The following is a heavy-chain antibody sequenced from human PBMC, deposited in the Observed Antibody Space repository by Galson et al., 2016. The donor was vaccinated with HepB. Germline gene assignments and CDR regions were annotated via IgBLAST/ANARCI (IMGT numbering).Heavy chain of an antibody. D-gene: IGHD2-2*01. CDR1: GGSISSGSYY. V-gene: IGHV4-61*02. CDR2: MYTSGST. Sequence: TLSLTCTVSGGSISSGSYYWSWIRQPAGKGLEWIGRMYTSGSTNYNPSLKSRVTISVDTSKNQFSLKLSSVTAADTAVYYWARENNAGYHTIFDYWGQGTLVTDSS. J-gene: IGHJ4*02. CDR3: ARENNAGYHTIFDY.